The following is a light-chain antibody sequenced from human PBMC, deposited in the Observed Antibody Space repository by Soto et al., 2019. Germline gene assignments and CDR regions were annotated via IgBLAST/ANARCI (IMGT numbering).Light chain of an antibody. J-gene: IGKJ5*01. CDR1: QSVLSSSNNKNY. CDR2: WAS. Sequence: DFVMTQSPDSLAVSLGGRATFKCKSSQSVLSSSNNKNYLAWFQQKPGQPPKLLLYWASTRKSGVPDRFSGSGSGTDFTLTISSMQAEDVAIYYCQQYHSDPITFGQGTRLEIK. CDR3: QQYHSDPIT. V-gene: IGKV4-1*01.